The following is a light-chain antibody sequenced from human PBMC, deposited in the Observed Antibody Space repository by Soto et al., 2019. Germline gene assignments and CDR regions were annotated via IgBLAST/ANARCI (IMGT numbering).Light chain of an antibody. J-gene: IGLJ1*01. CDR1: SSDVGTYNL. Sequence: QSALTQPASVSGSPGQSITISCTGASSDVGTYNLVSWYQQHPGKAPKVMIYEGSKRPSGVSNRFSGSKSGNTASLTISGLQAEDEADYYCCSYADSTNPHYVFASGTKLTVL. CDR2: EGS. CDR3: CSYADSTNPHYV. V-gene: IGLV2-23*01.